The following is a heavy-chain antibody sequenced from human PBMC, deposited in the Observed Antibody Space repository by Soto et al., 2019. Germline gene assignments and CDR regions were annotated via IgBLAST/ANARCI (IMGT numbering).Heavy chain of an antibody. CDR1: GYTFTIYY. CDR3: ARDRVDCSGGNCWRSVEDT. CDR2: IDPSGGGT. J-gene: IGHJ5*02. Sequence: QVQLVQSGAEVKKPGASVKVSCKASGYTFTIYYMHWVRQAPGQGLEWMGIIDPSGGGTSYAQKFQGRLTITRDTSTSTVYVELSSLRSEDTAVYYCARDRVDCSGGNCWRSVEDTWGQGTLVTVSS. V-gene: IGHV1-46*01. D-gene: IGHD2-15*01.